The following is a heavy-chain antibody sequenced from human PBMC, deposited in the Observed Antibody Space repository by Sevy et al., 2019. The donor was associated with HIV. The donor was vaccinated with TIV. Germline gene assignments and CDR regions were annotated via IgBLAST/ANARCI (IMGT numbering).Heavy chain of an antibody. J-gene: IGHJ4*02. Sequence: GGSLRLSCSASGFTFSSYALLWVRQAPGKGLEWVSLISYDGRNKYYSDSVKGRFAISRDESKTTLSLQMESLRTEDKAMYYYERVGVSYCTDDCYHRFDYWGRGTLVTVSS. D-gene: IGHD2-21*02. V-gene: IGHV3-30*09. CDR3: ERVGVSYCTDDCYHRFDY. CDR2: ISYDGRNK. CDR1: GFTFSSYA.